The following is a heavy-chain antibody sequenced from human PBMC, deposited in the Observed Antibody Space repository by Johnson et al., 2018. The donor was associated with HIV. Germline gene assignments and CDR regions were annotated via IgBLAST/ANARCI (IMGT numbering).Heavy chain of an antibody. J-gene: IGHJ3*02. CDR2: IGGVGGTP. V-gene: IGHV3-43*01. CDR3: ARESLEFWSRGAFDI. CDR1: GFTFDDYT. Sequence: EVQVVESGGVVVQPGGSLRLSCAASGFTFDDYTMHWVRQAPGKGRGGVFLIGGVGGTPYYAASVKGRFPIPRDNSKNSLYRQMNGLRTEETALYYCARESLEFWSRGAFDIWGQGTMVTVSS. D-gene: IGHD3-10*01.